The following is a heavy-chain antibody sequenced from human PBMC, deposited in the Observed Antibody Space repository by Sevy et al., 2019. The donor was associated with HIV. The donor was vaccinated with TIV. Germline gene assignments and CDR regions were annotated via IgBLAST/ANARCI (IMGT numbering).Heavy chain of an antibody. V-gene: IGHV1-2*02. J-gene: IGHJ6*02. D-gene: IGHD1-1*01. CDR3: ARLTTMPTSDLYGMDV. CDR1: GYTFTDYY. Sequence: ASVKVSCKASGYTFTDYYIHWVRQAPGQGLEWMAWINPNDGVTNYAQKFQGGVTVTRDTSISTAYMELRRLGSDDTAIYYCARLTTMPTSDLYGMDVWGQGTTVTVSS. CDR2: INPNDGVT.